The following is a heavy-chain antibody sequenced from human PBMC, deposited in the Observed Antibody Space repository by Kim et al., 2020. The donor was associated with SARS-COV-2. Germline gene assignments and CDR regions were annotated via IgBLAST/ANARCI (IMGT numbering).Heavy chain of an antibody. Sequence: GGSLRLSCAASGFTFSSYAMNWVRQAPGKGLEWVSVISGSGGGITHYADSVKGRFTISRDYSKNTVNLQMNSLRVEDTAVYYCAKDFWSGQYMAFHGMDVWGQGTTVTVSS. J-gene: IGHJ6*02. V-gene: IGHV3-23*01. CDR2: ISGSGGGIT. CDR3: AKDFWSGQYMAFHGMDV. CDR1: GFTFSSYA. D-gene: IGHD3-3*01.